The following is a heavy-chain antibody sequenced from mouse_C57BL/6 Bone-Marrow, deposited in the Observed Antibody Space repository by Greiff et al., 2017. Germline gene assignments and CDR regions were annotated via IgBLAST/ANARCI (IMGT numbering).Heavy chain of an antibody. CDR1: GYTFTGYW. Sequence: QVQLQQSGAELMKPGASVKLSCKATGYTFTGYWIEWVKQRPGHGLEWIGENLPGSGSTNYNEKFKGKATFTAYTSSNTAYMQLSSLTTEDSAIYYCARGYGSSYWYFDVWGTGTTVTVSS. V-gene: IGHV1-9*01. CDR2: NLPGSGST. D-gene: IGHD1-1*01. J-gene: IGHJ1*03. CDR3: ARGYGSSYWYFDV.